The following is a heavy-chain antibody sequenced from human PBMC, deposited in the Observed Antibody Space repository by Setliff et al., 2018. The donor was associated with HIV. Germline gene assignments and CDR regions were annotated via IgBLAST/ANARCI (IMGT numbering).Heavy chain of an antibody. CDR3: ASPGGDSSGWTRGFDY. J-gene: IGHJ4*02. V-gene: IGHV4-34*01. D-gene: IGHD6-19*01. CDR2: INHSGST. CDR1: GGSFSGYY. Sequence: SETLSLTCAVYGGSFSGYYWSWIRQPPGKGLEWIGEINHSGSTNYNPSLKSRLTISVDTSKNQFSLKLSSVTAADTAVYYCASPGGDSSGWTRGFDYWGQGTLVTVSS.